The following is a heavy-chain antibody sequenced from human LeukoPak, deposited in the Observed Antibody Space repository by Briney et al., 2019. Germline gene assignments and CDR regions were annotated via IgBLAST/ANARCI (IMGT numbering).Heavy chain of an antibody. CDR2: ISSSSSTI. V-gene: IGHV3-48*04. J-gene: IGHJ4*02. CDR3: ARDCRYSSSCHWDY. CDR1: GFTFSSYS. D-gene: IGHD6-13*01. Sequence: QSGGSLRLSCAASGFTFSSYSMNWVRQAPGKGLEWVSYISSSSSTIYYADSVKGRFTISRDNAKSSLYLQMNSLRAEDTAVYYCARDCRYSSSCHWDYWGQGTLVTVSS.